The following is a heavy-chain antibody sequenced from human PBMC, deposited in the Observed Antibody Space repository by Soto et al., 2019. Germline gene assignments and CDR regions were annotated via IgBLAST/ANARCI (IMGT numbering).Heavy chain of an antibody. CDR3: ARDPLPGYYDSSGYYSGKYSYYGMDV. CDR2: IIPIFGTA. J-gene: IGHJ6*02. Sequence: GASVKVSCKASGGTFSSYAISWVRQAPGQGLEWMGGIIPIFGTANYAQKFQGRVTITADESTSTAYMELSSLRSEDTAVYYCARDPLPGYYDSSGYYSGKYSYYGMDVWGQGTTVTVSS. D-gene: IGHD3-22*01. V-gene: IGHV1-69*13. CDR1: GGTFSSYA.